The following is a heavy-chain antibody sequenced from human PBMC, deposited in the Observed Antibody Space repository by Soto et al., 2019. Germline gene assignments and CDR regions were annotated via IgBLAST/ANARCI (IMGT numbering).Heavy chain of an antibody. CDR2: IYWDDDK. Sequence: QITLKESGPTLVKPTQTLTLTCTLSGFSLSSSGVGVGWIRQPPGKALEWLALIYWDDDKRYSPSLKSRLTITKATSKNQGVLTMNDMDPVNTATYYCARHYGSVNKYRWYFDLWGRGTLVTVSS. D-gene: IGHD3-10*01. J-gene: IGHJ2*01. CDR3: ARHYGSVNKYRWYFDL. CDR1: GFSLSSSGVG. V-gene: IGHV2-5*02.